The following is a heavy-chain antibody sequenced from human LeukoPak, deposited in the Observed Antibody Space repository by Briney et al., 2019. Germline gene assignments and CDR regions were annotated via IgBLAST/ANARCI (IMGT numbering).Heavy chain of an antibody. CDR2: INHSGST. CDR1: GGSFSGYY. D-gene: IGHD3-22*01. J-gene: IGHJ4*02. CDR3: ARYMIVPLGFDY. V-gene: IGHV4-34*01. Sequence: SETLSLTCAVYGGSFSGYYWSWIRQPPGKGLEWIGEINHSGSTNYNPSLKSRVTISVDTSKNQFSLKLSSVTAAETAVYYCARYMIVPLGFDYGGQGTLVTVSS.